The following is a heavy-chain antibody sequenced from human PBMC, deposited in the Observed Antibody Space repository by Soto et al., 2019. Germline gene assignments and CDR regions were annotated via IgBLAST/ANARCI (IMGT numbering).Heavy chain of an antibody. CDR1: GFTFGDYA. V-gene: IGHV3-49*04. J-gene: IGHJ6*02. CDR2: IRSKAYGGTT. Sequence: PVGSLRLSCTASGFTFGDYAMSWVRQAPGKGLEWVGFIRSKAYGGTTEYAASVKGRFTISRDDSKSIAYLQMNSLKTEDTAVYYCTSSHYDILTGPMDVWGQGTTVTVSS. CDR3: TSSHYDILTGPMDV. D-gene: IGHD3-9*01.